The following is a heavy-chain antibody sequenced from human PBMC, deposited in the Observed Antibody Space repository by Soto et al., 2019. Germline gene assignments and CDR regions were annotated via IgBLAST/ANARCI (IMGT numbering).Heavy chain of an antibody. CDR2: IYPGDSDT. V-gene: IGHV5-51*01. CDR3: ARHSSSQGYGMDV. D-gene: IGHD6-13*01. CDR1: EYSFSGYW. Sequence: PGESLKISCKGFEYSFSGYWIAWVRQMPGRGLEWMGIIYPGDSDTRYSPSFQCQVTISADKSISTAYLQWSSLKASDTAMYYCARHSSSQGYGMDVWGQGTTVSVSS. J-gene: IGHJ6*02.